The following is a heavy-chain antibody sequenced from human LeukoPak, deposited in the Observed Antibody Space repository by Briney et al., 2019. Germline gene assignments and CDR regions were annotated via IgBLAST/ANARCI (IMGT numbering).Heavy chain of an antibody. V-gene: IGHV3-74*01. CDR2: INSDGSSR. J-gene: IGHJ4*02. Sequence: GGSLRLSCAASGFTFSSYWMHWVRQAPGKGLVWVSLINSDGSSRNYADSVKGRFTISRDNAKNTLYLQMNSLRAEDTAVYSCARSMRIVVVPAALSIFDYWGLGTLVTVSP. CDR1: GFTFSSYW. D-gene: IGHD2-2*01. CDR3: ARSMRIVVVPAALSIFDY.